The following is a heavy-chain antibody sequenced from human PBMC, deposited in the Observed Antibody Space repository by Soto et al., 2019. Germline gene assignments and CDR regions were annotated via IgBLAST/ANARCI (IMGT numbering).Heavy chain of an antibody. D-gene: IGHD5-12*01. CDR3: ATHHSGYDFGDYYYYYYMDV. CDR1: GYTFTCYY. Sequence: GASVKVSCKASGYTFTCYYMQWVRQARGQRLEWIGWIVVGSGNTNYAQKFQERVTITRDMSTSTAYMELSSLRSEDTAVYYCATHHSGYDFGDYYYYYYMDVWGKGTTVTVS. CDR2: IVVGSGNT. V-gene: IGHV1-58*02. J-gene: IGHJ6*03.